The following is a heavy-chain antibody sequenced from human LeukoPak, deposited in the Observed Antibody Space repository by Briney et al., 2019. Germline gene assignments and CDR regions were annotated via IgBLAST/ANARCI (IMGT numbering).Heavy chain of an antibody. D-gene: IGHD5-18*01. CDR3: ARGSDDTAMVTFFDY. CDR1: GGSISSSSYY. J-gene: IGHJ4*02. Sequence: SETLSLTCTVSGGSISSSSYYWGWIRQPPGKGLEWIGSIYYSGSTYYNPSLKSRVTISVDTSKNQFTLKLSSVTAADTAVYYCARGSDDTAMVTFFDYWGQGTLVTVS. CDR2: IYYSGST. V-gene: IGHV4-39*06.